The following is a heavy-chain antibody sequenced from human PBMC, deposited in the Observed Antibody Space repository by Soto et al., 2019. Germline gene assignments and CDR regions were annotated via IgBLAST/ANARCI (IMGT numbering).Heavy chain of an antibody. CDR1: GGTFSSYA. CDR3: ARAGVLCISTSCEFPEDVKDYYGMDV. J-gene: IGHJ6*02. CDR2: IIPIFGTA. Sequence: QVQLVQSGAEVKKPGSSVKVSCKASGGTFSSYAISWVRQAPGQGLEWMGGIIPIFGTANYAQKFQGRVTITADESTSTAYMELSSLRSEDTAVYYCARAGVLCISTSCEFPEDVKDYYGMDVWGQGTTVTVSS. V-gene: IGHV1-69*12. D-gene: IGHD2-2*01.